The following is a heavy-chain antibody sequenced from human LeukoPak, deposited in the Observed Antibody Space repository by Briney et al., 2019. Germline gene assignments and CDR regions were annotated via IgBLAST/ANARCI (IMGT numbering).Heavy chain of an antibody. V-gene: IGHV4-59*11. CDR3: ARVAYYDIGGYYYYYMDV. CDR2: IYYSGST. J-gene: IGHJ6*03. Sequence: SETLSLTCTVSGGSISSHYWSWIRQPPGKGLEWIGYIYYSGSTNYNPSLKSRVTMSVDASKNQFSLKLSSVTAADTAVYYCARVAYYDIGGYYYYYMDVWGKGTTVTVSS. CDR1: GGSISSHY. D-gene: IGHD3-22*01.